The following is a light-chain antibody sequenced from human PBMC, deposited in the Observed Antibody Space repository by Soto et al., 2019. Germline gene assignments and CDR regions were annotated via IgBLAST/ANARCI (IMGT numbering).Light chain of an antibody. CDR1: QDINKY. Sequence: DIQMTQSPSSLSASVGDRVTITCQASQDINKYLNWYQQKPGKAPKLLIYDASSLESGVPSRFSGSGSGTDFTFTISSLQPDDIATYYCQQYEDLPLTFGGGTKVAIK. V-gene: IGKV1-33*01. CDR3: QQYEDLPLT. CDR2: DAS. J-gene: IGKJ4*01.